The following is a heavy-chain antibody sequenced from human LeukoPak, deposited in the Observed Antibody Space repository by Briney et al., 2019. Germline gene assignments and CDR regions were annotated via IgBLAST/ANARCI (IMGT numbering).Heavy chain of an antibody. J-gene: IGHJ4*02. V-gene: IGHV3-23*01. CDR2: ISGVGGST. Sequence: PGGSLRLSCAASGFTFSSYWMHWVRQAPRKGLEWVSSISGVGGSTYYADAVRGRFTISRDNSKNTLYLQMNSLRAEDTAVYYCAKHYGDYVTYYFDYWGQGTLVAVSS. CDR1: GFTFSSYW. D-gene: IGHD4-17*01. CDR3: AKHYGDYVTYYFDY.